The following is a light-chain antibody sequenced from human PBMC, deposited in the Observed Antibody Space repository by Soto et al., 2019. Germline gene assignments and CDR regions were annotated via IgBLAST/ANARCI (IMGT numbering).Light chain of an antibody. Sequence: EIVLTQSPGTLSLSPGERATLSCRASQSVNSRFLAWYQQKPGQAPSLLIYGVSSRATGIPDRFSGSGSGPDFTIIITRLEPEDFAVYYCQHYDGPPFTFGPVTKVDI. V-gene: IGKV3-20*01. CDR1: QSVNSRF. CDR2: GVS. J-gene: IGKJ3*01. CDR3: QHYDGPPFT.